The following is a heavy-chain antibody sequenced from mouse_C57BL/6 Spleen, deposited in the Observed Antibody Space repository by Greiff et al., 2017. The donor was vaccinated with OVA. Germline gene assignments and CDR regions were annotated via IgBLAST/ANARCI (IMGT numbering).Heavy chain of an antibody. Sequence: DVQLVESGGGLVQPGGSLKLSCAASGFTFSDYYMYWVRQTPQKRLEWVAYISNGGGSTYYPDTVKGRFTISRDNAKNTLYLQMSRLKSEDTAMYYCARLWDSYYYAMDYWGQGTSVTVSS. D-gene: IGHD4-1*01. CDR2: ISNGGGST. CDR3: ARLWDSYYYAMDY. J-gene: IGHJ4*01. V-gene: IGHV5-12*01. CDR1: GFTFSDYY.